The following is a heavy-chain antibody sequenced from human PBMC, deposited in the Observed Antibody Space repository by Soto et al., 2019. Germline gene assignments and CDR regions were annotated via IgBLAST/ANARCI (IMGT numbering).Heavy chain of an antibody. CDR1: GDTYRKYG. Sequence: ASVKVSCKASGDTYRKYGISWLRQAPGQGLQWMGAINPISGTPTYAQRFQGRVTVTADVSTGTAYLEVTSLRIDDTAVYYCARSFCSGGACHHGWFDPRGQGTPVTSPQ. D-gene: IGHD2-15*01. J-gene: IGHJ5*02. CDR3: ARSFCSGGACHHGWFDP. V-gene: IGHV1-69*13. CDR2: INPISGTP.